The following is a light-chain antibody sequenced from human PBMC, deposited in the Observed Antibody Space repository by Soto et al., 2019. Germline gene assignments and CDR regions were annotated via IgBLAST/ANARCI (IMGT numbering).Light chain of an antibody. CDR2: GAS. J-gene: IGKJ3*01. V-gene: IGKV3-15*01. CDR3: QRYNNWLRT. Sequence: EIVMTQSPATLSVSPGERATLSCRASQSVSSNLAWYQQKPGQAHRLLIYGASTRATGIPARFSGSGSGTEFTLTISSLQSEDFAVYYCQRYNNWLRTFGPGTKVDIK. CDR1: QSVSSN.